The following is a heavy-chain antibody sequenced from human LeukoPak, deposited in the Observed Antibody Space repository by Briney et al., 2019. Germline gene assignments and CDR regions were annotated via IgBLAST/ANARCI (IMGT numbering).Heavy chain of an antibody. J-gene: IGHJ4*02. CDR1: GFTFSSYA. CDR2: ISYDGSNK. CDR3: AREAYDQHYFDY. V-gene: IGHV3-30-3*01. D-gene: IGHD1-1*01. Sequence: GGSLRLSCAASGFTFSSYAMHWVRQAPGKGLEWVAVISYDGSNKYYADSVKGRFTISRDNSKNTLYLQMNSLRAEDTAVYYCAREAYDQHYFDYWGQGTLVTVSS.